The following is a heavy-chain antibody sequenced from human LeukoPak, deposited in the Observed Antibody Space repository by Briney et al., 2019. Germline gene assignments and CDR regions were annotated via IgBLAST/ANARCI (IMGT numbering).Heavy chain of an antibody. V-gene: IGHV3-30*02. J-gene: IGHJ6*02. Sequence: GGSLRLSCAASGFTFSSYGMHWVRQAPGKGLEWVAFIRYDGSNKYYADSVKGRFTISRDNSKNTLYLQMNSLRAEDTAVYYCARETGTRGFYYGMDVWGQGTTVTVSS. CDR3: ARETGTRGFYYGMDV. D-gene: IGHD3-10*01. CDR1: GFTFSSYG. CDR2: IRYDGSNK.